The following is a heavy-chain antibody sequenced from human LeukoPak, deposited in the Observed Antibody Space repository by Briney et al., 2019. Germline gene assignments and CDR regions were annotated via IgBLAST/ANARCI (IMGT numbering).Heavy chain of an antibody. Sequence: PSETVSLSCTVSGGSISSSSYYWGWIRQPPGKGLEWIGSIYYSGSTYYNPSLKSRVTISVDTSKNQFSLKLSSVTAADTAVYYCASTPLLGGVRFLEWLPPRFDYWGQGTLVTVSS. CDR3: ASTPLLGGVRFLEWLPPRFDY. CDR1: GGSISSSSYY. J-gene: IGHJ4*02. D-gene: IGHD3-3*01. V-gene: IGHV4-39*01. CDR2: IYYSGST.